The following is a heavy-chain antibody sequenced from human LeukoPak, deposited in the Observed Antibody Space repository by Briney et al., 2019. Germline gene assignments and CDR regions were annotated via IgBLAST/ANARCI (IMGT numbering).Heavy chain of an antibody. CDR1: GFTFSTYN. Sequence: PGGSLRLSCAASGFTFSTYNINWVRQAPGKGLEWVSSISPSSSYICYADSVKGRFTISRDNAKNSLYLQMNSLRAEDTAVYYCARDRYSTSLDAFDIWGQGTMVTVSS. CDR3: ARDRYSTSLDAFDI. V-gene: IGHV3-21*01. J-gene: IGHJ3*02. CDR2: ISPSSSYI. D-gene: IGHD6-13*01.